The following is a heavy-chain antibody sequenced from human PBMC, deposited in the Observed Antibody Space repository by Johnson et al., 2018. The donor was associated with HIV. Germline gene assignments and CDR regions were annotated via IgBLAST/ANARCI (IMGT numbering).Heavy chain of an antibody. D-gene: IGHD3-10*01. CDR1: GFTFSSYG. Sequence: QVQLVESGGGVVQPGGSLRLSCAASGFTFSSYGMHWVRQAPGKGLEWVAFIRYDGSTKYYADSVTGRFTISRDNSKNTLYLQMNSLRAEDTAVYYCAKDYEWFGEFVDAFDIWGQGTMVTVSS. V-gene: IGHV3-30*02. CDR2: IRYDGSTK. J-gene: IGHJ3*02. CDR3: AKDYEWFGEFVDAFDI.